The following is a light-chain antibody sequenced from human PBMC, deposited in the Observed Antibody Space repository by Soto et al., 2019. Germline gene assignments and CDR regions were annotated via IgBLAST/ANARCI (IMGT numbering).Light chain of an antibody. CDR1: QSINSN. J-gene: IGKJ2*01. CDR3: QLYNKWPPRYT. V-gene: IGKV3-15*01. Sequence: EIVMTQSPATLSVSPGERATLSCRASQSINSNLAWYQQKPGQTPRLLIYGASARATGTPARFSGSGSGTEFTLTITNLQSEDFALYFCQLYNKWPPRYTFGQGTKLEIK. CDR2: GAS.